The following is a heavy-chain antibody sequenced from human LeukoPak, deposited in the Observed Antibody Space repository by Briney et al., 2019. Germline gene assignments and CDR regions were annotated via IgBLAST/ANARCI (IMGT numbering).Heavy chain of an antibody. CDR1: GFTFSSYA. Sequence: GGSLRLSCAASGFTFSSYAMSWVRQASAKGLEWVSDISGSGGSTYYADSVRGRFTISRDNSKNTLYLQINSLRAEDTAVYYCAKALATSYYFDYWGQGTLVTVSS. V-gene: IGHV3-23*01. J-gene: IGHJ4*02. D-gene: IGHD5-12*01. CDR2: ISGSGGST. CDR3: AKALATSYYFDY.